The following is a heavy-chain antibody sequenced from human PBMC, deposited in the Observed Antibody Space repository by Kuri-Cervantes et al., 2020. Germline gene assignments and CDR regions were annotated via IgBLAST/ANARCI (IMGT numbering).Heavy chain of an antibody. V-gene: IGHV3-30-3*01. Sequence: GGSLRLSCAASGFTVSSNYMSWVRQAPGKGLEWVAVISYDGSNKYYADSVKGRFTISRDNAKNSLYLQMNSLRAEDTAVYYCARDGHSGSYEGDYWGQGTLVTVSS. CDR1: GFTVSSNY. J-gene: IGHJ4*02. CDR2: ISYDGSNK. CDR3: ARDGHSGSYEGDY. D-gene: IGHD1-26*01.